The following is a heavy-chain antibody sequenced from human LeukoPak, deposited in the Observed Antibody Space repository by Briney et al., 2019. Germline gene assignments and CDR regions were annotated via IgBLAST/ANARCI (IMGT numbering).Heavy chain of an antibody. CDR2: VLYSGST. Sequence: SETLSLTCTVSGVSISSGHYYWAWIRQPPGRGLECIASVLYSGSTYYDPSFNGRVTLSVDTSKNQFSLRLSSVTAADTAIYYCARHTIDTTLGGVPDYFDAWGQGTPVTVSS. CDR3: ARHTIDTTLGGVPDYFDA. CDR1: GVSISSGHYY. D-gene: IGHD3-16*01. V-gene: IGHV4-39*07. J-gene: IGHJ5*02.